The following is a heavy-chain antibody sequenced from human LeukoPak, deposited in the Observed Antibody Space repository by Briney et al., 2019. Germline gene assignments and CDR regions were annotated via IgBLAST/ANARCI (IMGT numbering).Heavy chain of an antibody. CDR2: IYPDDSDT. J-gene: IGHJ5*02. CDR1: GYSFTSYW. Sequence: GESLKISCKGSGYSFTSYWIGWVRQMPGKGLEWMGIIYPDDSDTRYSPSFQGQVTISADKSISTAYLQWSSLKASDTAMYYCARTDMYYDILTGYYEGYWFDPWGQGTLVTVSS. D-gene: IGHD3-9*01. CDR3: ARTDMYYDILTGYYEGYWFDP. V-gene: IGHV5-51*01.